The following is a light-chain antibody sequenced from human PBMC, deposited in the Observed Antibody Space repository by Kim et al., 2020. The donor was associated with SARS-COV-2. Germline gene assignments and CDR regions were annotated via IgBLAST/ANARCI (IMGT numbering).Light chain of an antibody. Sequence: LSPGERATFSCRASQSVTTYLAWYQQKPGQAPRLLIYDASNRATGIPARFSGSGSGTDFTLTISSLEPEDFAVYYCQQRSKWPITFGQGTRLEIK. CDR1: QSVTTY. CDR3: QQRSKWPIT. CDR2: DAS. J-gene: IGKJ5*01. V-gene: IGKV3-11*01.